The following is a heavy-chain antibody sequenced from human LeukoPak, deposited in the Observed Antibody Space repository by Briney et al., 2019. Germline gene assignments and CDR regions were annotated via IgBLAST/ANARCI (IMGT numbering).Heavy chain of an antibody. Sequence: ASVKVSCKASGYIFTNFGVSWVRQAPGQGLEWMGWISTDNGNTNYAQKFQDRVTLTTDTDTHTAYMQLTSLRSGDTAVYFCARGRNSLEVGDLRTLDYWGQGALITVSS. J-gene: IGHJ4*02. CDR3: ARGRNSLEVGDLRTLDY. D-gene: IGHD2-21*02. CDR2: ISTDNGNT. V-gene: IGHV1-18*01. CDR1: GYIFTNFG.